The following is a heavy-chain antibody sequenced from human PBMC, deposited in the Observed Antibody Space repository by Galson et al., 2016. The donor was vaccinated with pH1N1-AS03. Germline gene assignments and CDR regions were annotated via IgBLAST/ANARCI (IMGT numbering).Heavy chain of an antibody. V-gene: IGHV3-43D*04. Sequence: SLRLSCAASGFTFDQYAMHWVRQRPGKGPEWVSVITWDGAFTYYADAVKGRFIISRDIAKTSLYLQMNSLRVEDTALYYCGKDLTSCGDPMPHLPIDSWGQGTLVTVSS. CDR2: ITWDGAFT. CDR3: GKDLTSCGDPMPHLPIDS. CDR1: GFTFDQYA. D-gene: IGHD2-15*01. J-gene: IGHJ4*02.